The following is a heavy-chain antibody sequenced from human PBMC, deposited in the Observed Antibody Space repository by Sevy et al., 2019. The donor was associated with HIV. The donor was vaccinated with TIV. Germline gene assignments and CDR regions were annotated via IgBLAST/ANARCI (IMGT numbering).Heavy chain of an antibody. CDR3: ARDGCGGDCNESDY. CDR2: ISSSGSTI. V-gene: IGHV3-11*01. CDR1: GFTFSDYY. D-gene: IGHD2-21*02. J-gene: IGHJ4*02. Sequence: GGSLRLSCAASGFTFSDYYMSWIRQAPGKGLEWVSYISSSGSTIYYADSVKGRFTISRDNAKNSLSLQMNSLRAEDTAVDYCARDGCGGDCNESDYWGQGTLVTVSS.